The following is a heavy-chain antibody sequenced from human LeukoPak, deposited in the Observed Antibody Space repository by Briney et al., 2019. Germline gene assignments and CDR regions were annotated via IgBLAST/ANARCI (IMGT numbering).Heavy chain of an antibody. Sequence: GGSLRLSCAASGFIFSDYDMSWIRQVPGKGLEWVSHISSGGTTIYDADSVRDRFTISRDNAKNSLYLQMNSLRAEDTAVYYCARIKRWGWGQGTLVTVSS. V-gene: IGHV3-11*04. CDR3: ARIKRWG. J-gene: IGHJ4*02. D-gene: IGHD7-27*01. CDR2: ISSGGTTI. CDR1: GFIFSDYD.